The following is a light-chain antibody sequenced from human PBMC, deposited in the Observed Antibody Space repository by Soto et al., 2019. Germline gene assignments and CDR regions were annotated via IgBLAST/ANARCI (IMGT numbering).Light chain of an antibody. V-gene: IGKV1-39*01. J-gene: IGKJ3*01. CDR2: AAS. CDR3: QQSYNTPFT. Sequence: DIQMTQSPSSLSASVGDRVIITCRASQSVSTYLNWYQQKPGKAPKLLIYAASSLQSGVPSTFSGSGSGTDFTLTISSLQPEDFATYYCQQSYNTPFTFGPGTKVDIK. CDR1: QSVSTY.